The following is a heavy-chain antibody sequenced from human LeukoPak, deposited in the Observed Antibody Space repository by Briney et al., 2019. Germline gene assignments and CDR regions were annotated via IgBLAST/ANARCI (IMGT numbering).Heavy chain of an antibody. V-gene: IGHV4-39*07. CDR2: IYYSWTA. Sequence: PSETLSLTCTVSGGSISSSSYYWGWIRQPPGKGLEWIGSIYYSWTAYYNRSLKSRVTISVDTSKNQFSLKLSSVTAADTAVYYCARASYSYDINGWVPFDYWGQGTLVTVSS. D-gene: IGHD3-22*01. CDR1: GGSISSSSYY. CDR3: ARASYSYDINGWVPFDY. J-gene: IGHJ4*02.